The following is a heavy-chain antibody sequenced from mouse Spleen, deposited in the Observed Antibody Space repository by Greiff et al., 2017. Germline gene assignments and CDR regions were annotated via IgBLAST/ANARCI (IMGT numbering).Heavy chain of an antibody. J-gene: IGHJ4*01. CDR1: GYSITSGYY. CDR2: ISYDGSN. D-gene: IGHD1-2*01. CDR3: ARGGTTAYCYAMDY. Sequence: EVQVVESGPGLVKPSQSLSLTCSVTGYSITSGYYWNWIRQFPENKLEWVGYISYDGSNNYNPSLKNRISITRDTSKNQFFLKLNSVTTEDTATDYCARGGTTAYCYAMDYWGQGTSVTVSS. V-gene: IGHV3-6*01.